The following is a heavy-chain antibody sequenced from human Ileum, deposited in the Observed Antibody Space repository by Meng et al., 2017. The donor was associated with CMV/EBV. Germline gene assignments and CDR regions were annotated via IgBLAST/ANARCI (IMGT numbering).Heavy chain of an antibody. CDR3: ARRQLNAFDI. CDR2: INPSGGST. J-gene: IGHJ3*02. CDR1: GYTFTNYY. V-gene: IGHV1-46*01. D-gene: IGHD6-13*01. Sequence: ASVKVSCKASGYTFTNYYMLWVRQAPGQGLEWMGIINPSGGSTSYAQKSQDRVTMTRDTSTSTVYMEPSGLRSENTAVYYFARRQLNAFDIWGQGTMVTVSS.